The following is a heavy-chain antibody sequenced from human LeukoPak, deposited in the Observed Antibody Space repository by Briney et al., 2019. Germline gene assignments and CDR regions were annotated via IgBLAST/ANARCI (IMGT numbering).Heavy chain of an antibody. V-gene: IGHV3-7*03. CDR1: GFTFRSYW. J-gene: IGHJ6*02. CDR2: VKQDESER. Sequence: PGGSLRLSCTASGFTFRSYWMTWVRQAPGKGLEWVANVKQDESERYYVDSVKGRFIISRDSSKNTLFLQMNSLRAEDTAVYYCARVASTSPYFYGMDVWGQGTTVTVSS. CDR3: ARVASTSPYFYGMDV.